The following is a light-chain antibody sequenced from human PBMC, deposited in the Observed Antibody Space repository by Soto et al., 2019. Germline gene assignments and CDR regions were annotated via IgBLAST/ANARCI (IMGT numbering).Light chain of an antibody. Sequence: QSALTQPRSVSGSPGQSVTISCTGTSSDVGGYNYVSWYQQHPGKAPKLMIYDVSKRPSGVPDRFSGSNSGNTASLTISGLQAEDEADYYCCSYAGTYGVFGTGTKLTVL. V-gene: IGLV2-11*01. CDR2: DVS. J-gene: IGLJ1*01. CDR3: CSYAGTYGV. CDR1: SSDVGGYNY.